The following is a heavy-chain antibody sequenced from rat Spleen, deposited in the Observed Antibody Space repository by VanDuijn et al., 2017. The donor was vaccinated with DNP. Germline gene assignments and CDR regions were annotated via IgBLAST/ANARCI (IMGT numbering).Heavy chain of an antibody. CDR1: GFTFSNYW. V-gene: IGHV5-58*01. CDR3: LKHLDA. CDR2: IKTGGGST. J-gene: IGHJ4*01. Sequence: EVQLVESGGDLVQPGRSLKLSCVAFGFTFSNYWMYWIRQAPGKGLEWVASIKTGGGSTYYPDSVKGRFTISRDNAENTVYLQMNSLRSEDTATYYCLKHLDAWGQGTSVTVSS.